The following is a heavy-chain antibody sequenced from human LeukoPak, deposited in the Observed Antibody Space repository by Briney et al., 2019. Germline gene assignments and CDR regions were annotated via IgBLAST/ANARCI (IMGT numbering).Heavy chain of an antibody. CDR1: GGSISSYY. J-gene: IGHJ4*02. V-gene: IGHV4-4*07. CDR2: IYSSGST. D-gene: IGHD2-15*01. Sequence: SETLSLTCTVSGGSISSYYWNWIRQPAGKGLEWVGRIYSSGSTNYNPSLMSRVTVSVDTSENQFSLKLSSVTAADTAVYYCARDLGRGRTDYWGQGTLVTVSS. CDR3: ARDLGRGRTDY.